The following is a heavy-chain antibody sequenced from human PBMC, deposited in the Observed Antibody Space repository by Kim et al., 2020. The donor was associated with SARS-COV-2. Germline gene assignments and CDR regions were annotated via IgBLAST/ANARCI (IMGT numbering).Heavy chain of an antibody. V-gene: IGHV3-21*01. CDR2: ISSSSSYI. CDR3: ANQIAAADAVDH. CDR1: GFTFSSYS. J-gene: IGHJ4*02. Sequence: GGSLRLSCAASGFTFSSYSMNWVRQAPGKGLEWVSSISSSSSYIYYADSVKGRFTISRDNAKNSLYLQMNSLRAEDTAVYYCANQIAAADAVDHWGQGTLVTVSS. D-gene: IGHD6-13*01.